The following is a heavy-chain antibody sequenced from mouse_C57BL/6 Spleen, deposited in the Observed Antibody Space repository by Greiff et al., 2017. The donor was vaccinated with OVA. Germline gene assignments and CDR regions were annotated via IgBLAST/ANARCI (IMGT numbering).Heavy chain of an antibody. J-gene: IGHJ3*01. Sequence: QVHVKQPGAELVKPGASVKLSCKASGYTFTSYWMHWVKQRPGQGLEWIGMIHPNSGSTNYNEKFKSKATLTVDKSSSTAYMQLSSLTSEDSAVYYCARSPSITTVVPPWFAYWGQGTLVTVSA. V-gene: IGHV1-64*01. CDR2: IHPNSGST. D-gene: IGHD1-1*01. CDR1: GYTFTSYW. CDR3: ARSPSITTVVPPWFAY.